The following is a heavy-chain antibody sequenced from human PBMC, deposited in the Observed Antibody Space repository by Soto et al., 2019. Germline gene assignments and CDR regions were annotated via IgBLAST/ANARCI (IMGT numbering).Heavy chain of an antibody. V-gene: IGHV3-7*03. J-gene: IGHJ4*02. CDR2: IKHDGSVQ. CDR3: ARAPYSNAWYRFDL. D-gene: IGHD4-4*01. Sequence: GSLRLACEAAGFTFIGYWMSWVRQSRGKGLEWVADIKHDGSVQYYVDSVKGRFTISRDNAKKLLYLQMNGLRAEDTALYYCARAPYSNAWYRFDLWGQGTLVTVSS. CDR1: GFTFIGYW.